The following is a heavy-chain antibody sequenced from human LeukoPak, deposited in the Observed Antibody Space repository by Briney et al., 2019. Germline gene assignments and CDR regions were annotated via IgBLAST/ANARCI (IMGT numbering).Heavy chain of an antibody. V-gene: IGHV3-21*04. D-gene: IGHD4-23*01. CDR3: GKLPGNSALKTLQIDY. CDR1: GFTFSRYT. Sequence: GGSLRLSCAASGFTFSRYTIHWVRQTTGRGLEWVSSISGTRNFIYYADSVKGRFTISRDNSKNTVFLEINSLRAEDTAVYYCGKLPGNSALKTLQIDYWGQGALVTVSS. J-gene: IGHJ4*02. CDR2: ISGTRNFI.